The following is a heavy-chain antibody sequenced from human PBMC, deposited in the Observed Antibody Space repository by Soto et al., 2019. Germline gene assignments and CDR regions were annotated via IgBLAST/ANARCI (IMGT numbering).Heavy chain of an antibody. V-gene: IGHV3-11*06. Sequence: PGGSLRLSCAASGFNLNDYYMSWIRWAPGKGLEYISYISSLNHYNNYADSVKGRFTISIDNAKNSLQLQMSSLRSDDTAVYFCARLGSRRYLDFWCRGTLVTVSS. D-gene: IGHD3-9*01. CDR1: GFNLNDYY. CDR2: ISSLNHYN. J-gene: IGHJ4*02. CDR3: ARLGSRRYLDF.